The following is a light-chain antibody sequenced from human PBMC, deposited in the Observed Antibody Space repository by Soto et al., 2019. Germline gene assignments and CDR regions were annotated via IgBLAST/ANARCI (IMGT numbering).Light chain of an antibody. V-gene: IGLV2-14*02. CDR2: EVS. Sequence: QSALTQPASVSGSPGQSITISCTGTSSDVGSYNLVSWYQQHPGKAPKIMIYEVSKRPSGVSNRFSGSKSGNTASLAITGLQAEDEADYYCQSYDSSLSGSRVFGGGTKLTVL. CDR1: SSDVGSYNL. CDR3: QSYDSSLSGSRV. J-gene: IGLJ2*01.